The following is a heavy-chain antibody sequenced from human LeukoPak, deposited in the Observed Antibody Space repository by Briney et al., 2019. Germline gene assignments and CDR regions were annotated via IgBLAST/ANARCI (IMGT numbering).Heavy chain of an antibody. D-gene: IGHD2-8*01. CDR2: IYYSGST. V-gene: IGHV4-39*07. CDR1: GGSISSSSYY. CDR3: ARTSWSHYAFDI. J-gene: IGHJ3*02. Sequence: ASETLSLTCTVSGGSISSSSYYWGWIRQPPGKGLEWIGSIYYSGSTYYNPSLKSRVTISVDTSKNQFSLKLSSVTAADTAVYYCARTSWSHYAFDIWGQGTMVTVSS.